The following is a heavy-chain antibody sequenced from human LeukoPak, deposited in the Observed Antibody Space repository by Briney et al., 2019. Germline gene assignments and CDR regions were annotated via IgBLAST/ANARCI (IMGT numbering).Heavy chain of an antibody. V-gene: IGHV4-61*08. Sequence: PSETLSLTCTVSGGSISSGGYYWSWIRQHPGKGLEWIGYIYYSGSTNYNPSLESRVTISVDTSKNQFSLKLSSVTAADTAVYHCARGSGPGVPFDYWGQGTLVTVSS. CDR1: GGSISSGGYY. J-gene: IGHJ4*02. CDR3: ARGSGPGVPFDY. D-gene: IGHD2-15*01. CDR2: IYYSGST.